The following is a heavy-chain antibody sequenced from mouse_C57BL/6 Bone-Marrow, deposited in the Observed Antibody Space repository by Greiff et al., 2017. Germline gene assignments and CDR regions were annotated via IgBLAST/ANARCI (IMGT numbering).Heavy chain of an antibody. V-gene: IGHV5-4*01. CDR3: ARSFITTVVGDFDY. CDR1: GFTFSSYA. D-gene: IGHD1-1*01. CDR2: ISDGGSYT. J-gene: IGHJ2*01. Sequence: EVQVVESGGGLVKPGGSLKLSCAASGFTFSSYAMSWVRQTPERRLEWVATISDGGSYTYYPDNVKGRFTISRDNAKNNLYLQMSLLKSEDTAMYYCARSFITTVVGDFDYWGQGTTLTVSS.